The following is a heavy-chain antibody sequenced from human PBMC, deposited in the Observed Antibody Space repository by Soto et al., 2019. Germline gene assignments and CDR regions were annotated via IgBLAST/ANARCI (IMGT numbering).Heavy chain of an antibody. CDR3: ARLTMVRGVRNYYYYGMDV. CDR1: GYSFTSYW. CDR2: IDPSDSYT. D-gene: IGHD3-10*01. Sequence: PGESLKISCKGSGYSFTSYWISWVRQMPGKGLEWMGKIDPSDSYTNYSPSFQGHVTISADKSISTAYLQWSSLKASDTAMYYCARLTMVRGVRNYYYYGMDVWSQGTTVTVSS. J-gene: IGHJ6*02. V-gene: IGHV5-10-1*01.